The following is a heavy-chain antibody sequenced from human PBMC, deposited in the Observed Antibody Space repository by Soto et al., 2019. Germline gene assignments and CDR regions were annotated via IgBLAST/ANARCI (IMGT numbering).Heavy chain of an antibody. Sequence: QVQLVQSGAEVKKPGASVKVSCKASGYTFTSYGISWVRQAPGQGLEWMGWISAYNGNTNYAQKLQGRVTMTTDTSTSTAYMELSSLRSDDTAVYYCARSYDILTGYYPNYFDYWGQGTLVTVSS. CDR3: ARSYDILTGYYPNYFDY. D-gene: IGHD3-9*01. J-gene: IGHJ4*02. CDR2: ISAYNGNT. V-gene: IGHV1-18*01. CDR1: GYTFTSYG.